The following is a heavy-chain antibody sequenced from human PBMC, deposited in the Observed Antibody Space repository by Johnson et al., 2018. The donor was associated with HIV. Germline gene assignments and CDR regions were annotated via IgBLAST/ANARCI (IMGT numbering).Heavy chain of an antibody. CDR2: IRYDGSNK. CDR1: GFTFSSYW. V-gene: IGHV3-30*02. D-gene: IGHD3-9*01. Sequence: QVQLVESGGGLVQPGGSLRLSCAASGFTFSSYWMYWVRQAPDKGLHWVAIIRYDGSNKYYADSVKGRFTISRDNSKNTLYLQMNSLRPEDTAVYYCAIDYDVLTGTSRGRAFDIWGQGTMVTVSS. CDR3: AIDYDVLTGTSRGRAFDI. J-gene: IGHJ3*02.